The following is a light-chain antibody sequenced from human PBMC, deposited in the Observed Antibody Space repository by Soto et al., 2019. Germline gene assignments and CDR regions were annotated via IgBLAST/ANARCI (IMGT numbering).Light chain of an antibody. J-gene: IGKJ1*01. Sequence: DIVMTQTPATLSLAPGERATLSCRASQSVSNNYLAWYQQKPGQAPRLLIYGASNRATGIPDRSSGSGSGTDFTLTISRLEPEDFAVYYCQQYGSSGTFGQGTKVDI. V-gene: IGKV3-20*01. CDR1: QSVSNNY. CDR3: QQYGSSGT. CDR2: GAS.